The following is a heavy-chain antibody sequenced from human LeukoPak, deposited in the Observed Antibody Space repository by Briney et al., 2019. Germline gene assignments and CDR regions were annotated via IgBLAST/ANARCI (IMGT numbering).Heavy chain of an antibody. V-gene: IGHV3-48*03. Sequence: GGSLRLSCAISGFTFSACELTWVRQAPGKGLEWVSYIIWSGSTRYYADSVKGRFTISRDNAKNSLYLQMNSLRAEDTAVYYCARVATMVRVPLDALDIWGQGTMVSVSS. CDR2: IIWSGSTR. CDR3: ARVATMVRVPLDALDI. D-gene: IGHD3-10*01. J-gene: IGHJ3*02. CDR1: GFTFSACE.